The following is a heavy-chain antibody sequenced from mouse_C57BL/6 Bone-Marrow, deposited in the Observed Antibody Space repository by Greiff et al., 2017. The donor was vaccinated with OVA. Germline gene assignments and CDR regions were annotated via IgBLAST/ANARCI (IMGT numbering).Heavy chain of an antibody. CDR3: ARGTTVVKDYAMDY. Sequence: QVQLQQPGAELVMPGASVKLSCKASGYTFTSYWMHWVKQRPGQGLEWIGEIDPSDSYTNYNQKFKGKSTLTVDKSSSTAYMQLSSLTSEDSAVHYCARGTTVVKDYAMDYWGQGTSVTVSS. V-gene: IGHV1-69*01. D-gene: IGHD1-1*01. CDR1: GYTFTSYW. J-gene: IGHJ4*01. CDR2: IDPSDSYT.